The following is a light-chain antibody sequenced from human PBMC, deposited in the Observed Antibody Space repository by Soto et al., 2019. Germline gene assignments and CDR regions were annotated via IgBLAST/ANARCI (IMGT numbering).Light chain of an antibody. Sequence: DIVMTQSPLSLPVTLGQPASISCRSSQIPVTTDGNTHLNWFQQRPGQSPRRLIYKVSIRDSGVPDRFSGSGSGTEFTLKISRVEVEDVGVYYCMQGTDWPYTFGQGTKLEI. CDR2: KVS. J-gene: IGKJ2*01. V-gene: IGKV2-30*01. CDR1: QIPVTTDGNTH. CDR3: MQGTDWPYT.